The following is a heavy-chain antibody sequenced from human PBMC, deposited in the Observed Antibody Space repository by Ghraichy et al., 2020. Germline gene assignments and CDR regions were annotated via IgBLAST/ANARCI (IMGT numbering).Heavy chain of an antibody. J-gene: IGHJ4*02. D-gene: IGHD3-10*01. CDR2: IYYSGST. CDR1: GGSISSSSYY. Sequence: GSLRLSCTVSGGSISSSSYYWGWIRQPPGKGLEWIGSIYYSGSTYYNPSLKSRVTISVDTSKNQFSLKLSSVTAADTAVYYCARVPRGYYFDYWGQGTLVTVSS. V-gene: IGHV4-39*01. CDR3: ARVPRGYYFDY.